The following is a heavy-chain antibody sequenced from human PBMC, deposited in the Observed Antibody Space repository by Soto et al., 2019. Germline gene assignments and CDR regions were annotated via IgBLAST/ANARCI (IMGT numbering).Heavy chain of an antibody. J-gene: IGHJ4*02. Sequence: GGSLRLSCTASGFTFNKYAMSWVRQAPGQGLEWVSAITDSGAASHYADSVKGRFTVSRDNSKNTLYLQMNSLRADGTAVYYCARDLSVVFDYWGQGTLVTVSS. CDR3: ARDLSVVFDY. V-gene: IGHV3-23*01. CDR2: ITDSGAAS. CDR1: GFTFNKYA. D-gene: IGHD2-15*01.